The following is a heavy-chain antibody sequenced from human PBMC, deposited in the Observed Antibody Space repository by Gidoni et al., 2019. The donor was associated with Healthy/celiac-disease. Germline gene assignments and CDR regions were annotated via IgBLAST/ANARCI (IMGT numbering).Heavy chain of an antibody. J-gene: IGHJ4*02. CDR1: GFSLSNARMG. D-gene: IGHD3-22*01. CDR2: IFSNDEK. Sequence: QVTLKESGPVLVKPTETLTLTCTVSGFSLSNARMGVSWIRQPPGQALEWLAHIFSNDEKSYSTSLKSRLTISKDTSKSQVVLTMTNMDPVDTATCYCARIADSSGYYTLWYFDYWGQGTLVTVSS. V-gene: IGHV2-26*01. CDR3: ARIADSSGYYTLWYFDY.